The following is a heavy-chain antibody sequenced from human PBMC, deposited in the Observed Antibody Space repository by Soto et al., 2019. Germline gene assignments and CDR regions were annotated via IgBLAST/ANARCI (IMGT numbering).Heavy chain of an antibody. J-gene: IGHJ4*02. Sequence: QITLKESGPTLVKPTQTLTLTCTFFGFSLSTCGVAVGWIRQPPGKALEWLALIYWDDDQRYSPSLKSRLTISKDTSKNQVVLTMTNMDPVDTATYYCAHRRSYDSGVYSPVDYWGQGTLVTVSS. V-gene: IGHV2-5*02. CDR1: GFSLSTCGVA. D-gene: IGHD3-22*01. CDR3: AHRRSYDSGVYSPVDY. CDR2: IYWDDDQ.